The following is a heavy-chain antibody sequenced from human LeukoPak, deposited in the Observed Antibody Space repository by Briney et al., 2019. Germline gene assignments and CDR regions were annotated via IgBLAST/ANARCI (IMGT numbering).Heavy chain of an antibody. Sequence: GGSLRLSCTASGFTFSSYWMHWVRQAPGKGLVWVSRINSDGSSTSYADSVKGQFTISRDNAKNTLYLQMNSLRAEDTAVYYCARVGYYYGYDYWGQGTLVTVSS. V-gene: IGHV3-74*01. CDR3: ARVGYYYGYDY. D-gene: IGHD3-16*01. J-gene: IGHJ4*02. CDR1: GFTFSSYW. CDR2: INSDGSST.